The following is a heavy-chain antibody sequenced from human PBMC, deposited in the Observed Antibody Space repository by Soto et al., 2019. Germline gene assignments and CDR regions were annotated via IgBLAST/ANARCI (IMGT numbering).Heavy chain of an antibody. D-gene: IGHD3-3*01. J-gene: IGHJ3*02. CDR2: INPATGAA. CDR3: ARGVGVGVAGSAAFDM. V-gene: IGHV1-2*02. Sequence: QLHLVQSGAVVKKPGASVTVSCSASGYPVTAYYMHWVRQAPGRGLEWMGGINPATGAAKYTQTFQCRVTRTRDRSPSTVFMEPSGPTSYDTAVFYGARGVGVGVAGSAAFDMWGQGTLVTVSS. CDR1: GYPVTAYY.